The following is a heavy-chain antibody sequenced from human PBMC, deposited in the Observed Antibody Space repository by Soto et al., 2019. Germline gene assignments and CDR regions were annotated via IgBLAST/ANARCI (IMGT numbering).Heavy chain of an antibody. CDR2: IWYDGSNK. J-gene: IGHJ4*02. Sequence: QVQLVESGGGVVQPGRSLRLSCAASGFTFSSYGMHWVRQAPGKGLEWVAVIWYDGSNKYYADSVKGRFTISRDNSKNTLYLQMNSLRAEDTAVYYCAKNLWFGELYSPYYFDYWGQGTLVTVSS. CDR1: GFTFSSYG. CDR3: AKNLWFGELYSPYYFDY. V-gene: IGHV3-33*06. D-gene: IGHD3-10*01.